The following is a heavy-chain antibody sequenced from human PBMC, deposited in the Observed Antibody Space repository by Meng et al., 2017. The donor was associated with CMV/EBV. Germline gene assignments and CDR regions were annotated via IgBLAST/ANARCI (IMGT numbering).Heavy chain of an antibody. D-gene: IGHD3-10*01. CDR1: GFTVSSNY. Sequence: SGFTVSSNYMRWVRQAPGKGLEWVSVIYSGGSTYYADSVKGRFTISRDNSKNTLYLQMNSLRAEDTAVYYCASTPLLWFGEFDEFDYWGQGTLVTVSS. CDR2: IYSGGST. CDR3: ASTPLLWFGEFDEFDY. J-gene: IGHJ4*02. V-gene: IGHV3-66*02.